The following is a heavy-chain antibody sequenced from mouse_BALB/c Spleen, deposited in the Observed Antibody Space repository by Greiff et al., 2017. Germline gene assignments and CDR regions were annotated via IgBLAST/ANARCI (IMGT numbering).Heavy chain of an antibody. J-gene: IGHJ2*01. CDR3: ARGGHYYGYGFDY. CDR1: GYTFTSYY. Sequence: QVQLKQSGPELVKPGASVRISCKASGYTFTSYYIHWVKQRPGQGLEWIGWIYPGNVNTKYNEKFKGKATLTADKSSSTAYMQLSSLTSEDSAVYFCARGGHYYGYGFDYWGQGTTLTVSS. V-gene: IGHV1S56*01. D-gene: IGHD1-2*01. CDR2: IYPGNVNT.